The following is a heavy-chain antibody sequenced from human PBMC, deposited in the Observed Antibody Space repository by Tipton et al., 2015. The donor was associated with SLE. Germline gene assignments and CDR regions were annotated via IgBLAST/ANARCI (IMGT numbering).Heavy chain of an antibody. CDR3: ARDRSSSPGYLDV. CDR1: GGSSSSGDYPYISSGGYY. V-gene: IGHV4-31*03. J-gene: IGHJ6*04. Sequence: TLSLTCTVSGGSSSSGDYPYISSGGYYWSWIRQRPGKGLEWIGHMFHTGSTYYNPSLNSRVSMSVDTSKNEFSLRMSSVTAADTAVYYCARDRSSSPGYLDVWGRGTTVAVSS. CDR2: MFHTGST. D-gene: IGHD6-13*01.